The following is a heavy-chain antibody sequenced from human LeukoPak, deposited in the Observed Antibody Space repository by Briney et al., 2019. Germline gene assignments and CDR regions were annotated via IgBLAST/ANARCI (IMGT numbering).Heavy chain of an antibody. CDR3: ANVRYCSSTSCPDY. Sequence: GGSLRLSCAASGFTFSSYAMSWVRQAPGKGLEWVSAISGSGGSTYYADSVKGRFTISRGNSKNTLYLQMNSLRAEDTAVYYCANVRYCSSTSCPDYWGQGTLVTVSS. CDR1: GFTFSSYA. CDR2: ISGSGGST. V-gene: IGHV3-23*01. D-gene: IGHD2-2*01. J-gene: IGHJ4*02.